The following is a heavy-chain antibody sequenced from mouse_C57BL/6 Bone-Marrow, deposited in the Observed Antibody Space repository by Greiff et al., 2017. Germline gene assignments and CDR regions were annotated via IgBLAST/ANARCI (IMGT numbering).Heavy chain of an antibody. V-gene: IGHV5-17*01. CDR1: GFTFSDYG. CDR3: ARPRFYGNSWFAY. D-gene: IGHD2-1*01. J-gene: IGHJ3*01. CDR2: ISSGSSTI. Sequence: EVQGVESGGGLVKPGGSLKLSCAASGFTFSDYGMHWVRQAPEKGLEWVAYISSGSSTIYYADTVKGRFTISRDNAKNTLFLQMPSLRSEDTAMYYCARPRFYGNSWFAYWGQGTLVTVSA.